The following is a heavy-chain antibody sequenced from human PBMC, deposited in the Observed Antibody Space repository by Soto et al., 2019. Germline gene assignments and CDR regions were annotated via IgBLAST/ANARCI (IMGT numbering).Heavy chain of an antibody. CDR3: SRGYTWAFDY. D-gene: IGHD5-12*01. CDR2: TYYRSKWYN. J-gene: IGHJ4*02. V-gene: IGHV6-1*01. Sequence: SQTLSLTCAISGDSVSSNSVAWHWIRQSPSRGLEWLGRTYYRSKWYNNYAVSVKSRITINADTSKNQLFLQLNSVTPEDTAVYYCSRGYTWAFDYWGQGTLVTVS. CDR1: GDSVSSNSVA.